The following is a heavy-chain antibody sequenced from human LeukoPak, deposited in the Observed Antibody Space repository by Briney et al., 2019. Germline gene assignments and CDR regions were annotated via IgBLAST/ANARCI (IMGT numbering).Heavy chain of an antibody. CDR3: AKDFVRYNIQFDY. V-gene: IGHV3-23*01. J-gene: IGHJ4*02. CDR1: GLSVIYA. CDR2: ISGGGAGT. D-gene: IGHD1-1*01. Sequence: GGSLRLPCAASGLSVIYAMSWVRQAPGKGLEWVSSISGGGAGTYYADSVRGRFTISRDNSKNTLYLQMNSLRAEDTALYYCAKDFVRYNIQFDYWGQGALVTVSS.